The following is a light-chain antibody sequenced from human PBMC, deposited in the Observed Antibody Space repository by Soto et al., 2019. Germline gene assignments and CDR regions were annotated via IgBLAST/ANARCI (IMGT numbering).Light chain of an antibody. V-gene: IGKV1-39*01. CDR3: QHSYSTPPT. CDR2: AAS. Sequence: DIQMTQSPSSLSASVGDRVTITCRASQSISSYLNWYQQKPGKAPKLLIYAASSLQSGVPSRFSGSGSVTDFTLTISSLQPEDFATYYCQHSYSTPPTFGQGTKVDIK. CDR1: QSISSY. J-gene: IGKJ1*01.